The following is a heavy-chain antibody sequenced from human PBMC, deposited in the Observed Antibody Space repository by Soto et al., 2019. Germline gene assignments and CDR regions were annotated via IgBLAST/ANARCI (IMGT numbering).Heavy chain of an antibody. CDR2: SSAYNGNT. Sequence: GASVKVSCKASGYTFTSYGISWVRQATGQGLEWMGWSSAYNGNTNYAQKLQGRVTMTTDTSTSTAYMELRSLRSDDTAVYYCARDEMSVYCSGGSCRRFDPWGQGTLVTVSS. D-gene: IGHD2-15*01. J-gene: IGHJ5*02. CDR3: ARDEMSVYCSGGSCRRFDP. V-gene: IGHV1-18*01. CDR1: GYTFTSYG.